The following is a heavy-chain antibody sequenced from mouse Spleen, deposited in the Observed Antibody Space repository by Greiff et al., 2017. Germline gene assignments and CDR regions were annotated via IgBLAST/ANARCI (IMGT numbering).Heavy chain of an antibody. V-gene: IGHV1-80*01. CDR3: ARGRATAY. D-gene: IGHD3-1*01. Sequence: QVQLKESGAELVKPGASVKISCKASGYAFSSYWMNWVKQRPGKGLEWIGQIYPGDGDTNYNGKFKGKATLTADKSSSTAYMQLSSLTSEDSAVYFCARGRATAYWGQGTLVTVSA. CDR2: IYPGDGDT. J-gene: IGHJ3*01. CDR1: GYAFSSYW.